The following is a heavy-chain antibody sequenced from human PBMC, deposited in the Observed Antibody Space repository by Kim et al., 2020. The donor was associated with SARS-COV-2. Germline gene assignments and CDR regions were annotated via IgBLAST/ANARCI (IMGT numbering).Heavy chain of an antibody. Sequence: SETLSLTCAVYGGSFSGYYWSWIRQPPGKGLEWIGEINHSGSTNYNPSLKSRVTISVDTSKNQFSLKLSSVTAADTAVYYCARARGIRIQLWSSYYFDYWGQGTLVTVSS. J-gene: IGHJ4*02. V-gene: IGHV4-34*01. CDR2: INHSGST. D-gene: IGHD5-18*01. CDR3: ARARGIRIQLWSSYYFDY. CDR1: GGSFSGYY.